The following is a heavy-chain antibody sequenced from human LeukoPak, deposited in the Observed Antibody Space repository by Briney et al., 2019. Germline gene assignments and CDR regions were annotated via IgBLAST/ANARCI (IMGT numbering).Heavy chain of an antibody. D-gene: IGHD6-6*01. CDR1: GSTFSSYS. J-gene: IGHJ4*02. CDR2: ISSSSSYI. V-gene: IGHV3-21*01. Sequence: GGSLRLSCAASGSTFSSYSMNWVRQAPGKGLEWVSSISSSSSYIYYADSVKGRFTISRDNAKNSLYLQMNSLRAEDTAVYYCARGVYPPDYFDYWGQGTLVTVSS. CDR3: ARGVYPPDYFDY.